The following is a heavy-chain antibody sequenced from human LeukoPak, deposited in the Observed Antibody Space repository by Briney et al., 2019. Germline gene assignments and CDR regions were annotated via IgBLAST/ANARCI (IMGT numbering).Heavy chain of an antibody. J-gene: IGHJ4*02. Sequence: SETLSLTCTVSGGSISSSSYYWGWIRQPPGKGLEWIGSIYYSGSTYYNPSLKSRVTISVDTSKNQFSLKLSSVTAADTAVYYCARARGWYDYWGQGTLVTVSS. CDR3: ARARGWYDY. V-gene: IGHV4-39*07. CDR2: IYYSGST. D-gene: IGHD6-19*01. CDR1: GGSISSSSYY.